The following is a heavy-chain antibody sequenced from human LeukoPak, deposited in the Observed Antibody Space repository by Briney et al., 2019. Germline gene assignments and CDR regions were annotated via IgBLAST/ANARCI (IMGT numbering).Heavy chain of an antibody. J-gene: IGHJ4*02. CDR1: GGSISSGGYY. CDR3: ARLNSRSSSLNPFDY. CDR2: IYHSGST. D-gene: IGHD6-6*01. V-gene: IGHV4-30-2*01. Sequence: SETLSLTCTVSGGSISSGGYYWSWIRQPPGKGLEWIGYIYHSGSTYYNPSLKSRVTISVDRSKNQFSLKLSSVTAADTAVYYCARLNSRSSSLNPFDYWGQGTLVTVSS.